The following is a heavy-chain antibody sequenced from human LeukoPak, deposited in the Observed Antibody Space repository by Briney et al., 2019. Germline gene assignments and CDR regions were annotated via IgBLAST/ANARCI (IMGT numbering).Heavy chain of an antibody. CDR2: IYSGGST. V-gene: IGHV3-66*01. D-gene: IGHD2/OR15-2a*01. J-gene: IGHJ4*02. Sequence: PGGSLRLSRAASGFTVSSNYMSWVRQAPGKGLEWVSVIYSGGSTYYADSVKGRFTISRDNSKNTLYLQMNSLRAEDTAVYYCAKDRGSYGILYYFDYWGQGTLVTVSS. CDR1: GFTVSSNY. CDR3: AKDRGSYGILYYFDY.